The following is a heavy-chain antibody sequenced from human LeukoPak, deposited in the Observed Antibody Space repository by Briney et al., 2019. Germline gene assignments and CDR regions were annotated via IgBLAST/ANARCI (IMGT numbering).Heavy chain of an antibody. V-gene: IGHV4-61*02. Sequence: SQTLSLTCTVSGGSISSGSYYWSWNRPPAGKGLEWIGSIYTSGSTNYNPSLKSRVPISVDTSKNQFCPKLSSVTAADTAVYYCARVDYYDSSGYYWYFDLWGRGTLVTVSS. CDR2: IYTSGST. J-gene: IGHJ2*01. CDR3: ARVDYYDSSGYYWYFDL. D-gene: IGHD3-22*01. CDR1: GGSISSGSYY.